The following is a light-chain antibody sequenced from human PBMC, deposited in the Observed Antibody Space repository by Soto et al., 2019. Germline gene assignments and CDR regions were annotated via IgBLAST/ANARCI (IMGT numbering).Light chain of an antibody. V-gene: IGKV1-5*03. CDR1: QIISSW. CDR2: KAS. CDR3: QQYNSYS. J-gene: IGKJ1*01. Sequence: DIQMTQSPSTLSASVGDRFTITCRASQIISSWLAWYQQKPVKAPKLLIYKASSLESGVPSRFSGSGSGTEFTLSISSLQPDDFATYYCQQYNSYSFGQGTKGDIK.